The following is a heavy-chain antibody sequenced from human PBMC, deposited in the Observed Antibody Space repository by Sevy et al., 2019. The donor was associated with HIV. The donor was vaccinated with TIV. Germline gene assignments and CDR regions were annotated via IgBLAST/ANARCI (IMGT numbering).Heavy chain of an antibody. CDR2: IRKKVNGYTT. CDR1: GFIFSDQY. Sequence: GGSLRLSCAASGFIFSDQYMDWVRQAPGKGLEWVGHIRKKVNGYTTEYAASVKGRFIISRDDSNNLLYLQMNSLKTEDTAVYYCARDLAGAPYVDAWGRGTTVTVSS. J-gene: IGHJ6*03. V-gene: IGHV3-72*01. CDR3: ARDLAGAPYVDA. D-gene: IGHD1-26*01.